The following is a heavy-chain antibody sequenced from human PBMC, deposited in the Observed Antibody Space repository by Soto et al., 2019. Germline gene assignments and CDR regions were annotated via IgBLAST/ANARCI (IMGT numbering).Heavy chain of an antibody. CDR2: IYYTGST. V-gene: IGHV4-59*08. Sequence: SETLSLTCTVSGGSLSSYYWSWIRQSPGKGLEWIGYIYYTGSTKFHPSLKSRVTISVDTSKNQFSLKLSSVTAADTAVYYCARLTHPLLAAAGTYWFDPWGQGTLVTVSS. CDR3: ARLTHPLLAAAGTYWFDP. CDR1: GGSLSSYY. D-gene: IGHD6-13*01. J-gene: IGHJ5*02.